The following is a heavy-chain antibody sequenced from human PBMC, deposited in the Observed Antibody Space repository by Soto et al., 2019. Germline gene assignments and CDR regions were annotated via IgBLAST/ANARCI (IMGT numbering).Heavy chain of an antibody. J-gene: IGHJ4*02. CDR1: GFSLSTSGMC. Sequence: SGPTLVNPTQTLALTCTFSGFSLSTSGMCVSWISQPPGKALEWLALIDWDDDKYYSTSLKTRLTISKDTSKNQVVLTMTNMDPVDTATYYCARMASYCSGGSCYSVYFDYWGQGTLVTVSP. CDR2: IDWDDDK. CDR3: ARMASYCSGGSCYSVYFDY. V-gene: IGHV2-70*01. D-gene: IGHD2-15*01.